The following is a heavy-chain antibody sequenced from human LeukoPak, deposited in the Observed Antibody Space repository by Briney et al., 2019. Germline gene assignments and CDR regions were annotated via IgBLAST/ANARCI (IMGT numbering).Heavy chain of an antibody. Sequence: RPGGSLRLSCAASGFTFSSYSMNWVRQAPGKGLEWVSSISSSSSYIYYADSVKGRFTISRDNAKNSLYLQMNSLRAEDTAVYYCASQYCSSTSCYAYWGQGTLVTVSS. CDR2: ISSSSSYI. CDR3: ASQYCSSTSCYAY. D-gene: IGHD2-2*01. CDR1: GFTFSSYS. J-gene: IGHJ4*02. V-gene: IGHV3-21*01.